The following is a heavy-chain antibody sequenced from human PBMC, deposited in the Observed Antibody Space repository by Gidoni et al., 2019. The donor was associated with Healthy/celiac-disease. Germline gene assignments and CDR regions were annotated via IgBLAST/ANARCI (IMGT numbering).Heavy chain of an antibody. Sequence: EVQLVESGGGLVQPGGSLKLSCAASGLTFSGFAMHWVRQASGKGLGWVGRSRSKANSYATAYAASGKGRFTISIDDSKNTAYLQMNSLKTEDTAVYYCTRQSIRADAFDIWGQGTMVTVSS. J-gene: IGHJ3*02. V-gene: IGHV3-73*02. CDR2: SRSKANSYAT. CDR3: TRQSIRADAFDI. CDR1: GLTFSGFA.